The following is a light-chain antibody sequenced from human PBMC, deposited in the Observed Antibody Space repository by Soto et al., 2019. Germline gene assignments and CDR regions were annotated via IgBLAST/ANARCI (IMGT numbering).Light chain of an antibody. CDR1: SGHSSYA. J-gene: IGLJ3*02. CDR3: QTWGTGIHV. V-gene: IGLV4-69*01. CDR2: LNSDGSH. Sequence: QLVLTQSPSASASLGASVTLTCTLSSGHSSYAIAWHQQQPEKDPRYLMKLNSDGSHSKGDGIPDRFSGSSSGAERYLTISSLQSEDEADYYCQTWGTGIHVFGGGTKLNVL.